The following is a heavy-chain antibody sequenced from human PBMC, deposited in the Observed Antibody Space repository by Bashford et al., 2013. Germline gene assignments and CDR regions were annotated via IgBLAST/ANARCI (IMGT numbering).Heavy chain of an antibody. J-gene: IGHJ2*01. D-gene: IGHD3-10*01. Sequence: SETLSLTCAVYGGSFSGYYWNWIRQHPRKGLEWIGYIFYSGSTFYNPSLKSRVTISVDTSKNQFSLKLNSVTAADTAVYYCAGSGGPYWYFDLWGRGTPVTVSS. V-gene: IGHV4-31*11. CDR3: AGSGGPYWYFDL. CDR2: IFYSGST. CDR1: GGSFSGYY.